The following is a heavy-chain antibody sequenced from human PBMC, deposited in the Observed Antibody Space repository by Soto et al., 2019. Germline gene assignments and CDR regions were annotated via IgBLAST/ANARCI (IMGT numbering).Heavy chain of an antibody. Sequence: LRLSCAASGFTYSNYGMHWVRQAPGKGLEWVAVISFDGSNKYYADSVKGRFTISRDNSKNTLYLQMHSLRAEDTAVYYCATTFYSGPDWGQGTLVTVSS. V-gene: IGHV3-30*03. CDR2: ISFDGSNK. CDR3: ATTFYSGPD. D-gene: IGHD5-12*01. J-gene: IGHJ4*02. CDR1: GFTYSNYG.